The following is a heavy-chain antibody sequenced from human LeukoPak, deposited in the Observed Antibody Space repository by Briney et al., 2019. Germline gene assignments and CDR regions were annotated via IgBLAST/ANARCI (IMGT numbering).Heavy chain of an antibody. Sequence: ASVKVSCKASGYTFTSYYIHWVRQAPGQGLEWMGIINPSSGSTSYAQKFQGRVTMTRDTSTSTAYMELSSLGSEDTAVYYCARVPSGYYVDYWGQGTLVTVSP. D-gene: IGHD3-3*01. CDR2: INPSSGST. V-gene: IGHV1-46*01. J-gene: IGHJ4*02. CDR1: GYTFTSYY. CDR3: ARVPSGYYVDY.